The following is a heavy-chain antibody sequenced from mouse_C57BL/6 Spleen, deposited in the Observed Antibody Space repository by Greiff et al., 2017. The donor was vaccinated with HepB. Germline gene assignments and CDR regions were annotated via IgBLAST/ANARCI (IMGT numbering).Heavy chain of an antibody. CDR3: ARGNSNYVDYAMDY. Sequence: EVQVVESEGGLVQPGSSMKLSCTASGFTFSDYYMAWVRQVPEKGLEWVANINYDGSSTYYLDSLKSRFIISRDNAKNILYLQMSSLKSEDTATYYCARGNSNYVDYAMDYWGQGTSVTVSS. CDR1: GFTFSDYY. CDR2: INYDGSST. V-gene: IGHV5-16*01. J-gene: IGHJ4*01. D-gene: IGHD2-5*01.